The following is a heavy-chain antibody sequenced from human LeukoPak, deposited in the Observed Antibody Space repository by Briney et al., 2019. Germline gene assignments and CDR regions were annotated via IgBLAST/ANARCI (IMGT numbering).Heavy chain of an antibody. J-gene: IGHJ4*02. Sequence: SETLSLTCTVSGGSISSSSYYWGWIRQPPGEGLGWIGSIYYRGSTYYNPSLKSRVTISVDTSKNQFSLKLSSVTAADTAVYYCARLPRKHDYYGSGSYPYYFDYWGQGTLVTVSS. V-gene: IGHV4-39*01. CDR3: ARLPRKHDYYGSGSYPYYFDY. CDR1: GGSISSSSYY. D-gene: IGHD3-10*01. CDR2: IYYRGST.